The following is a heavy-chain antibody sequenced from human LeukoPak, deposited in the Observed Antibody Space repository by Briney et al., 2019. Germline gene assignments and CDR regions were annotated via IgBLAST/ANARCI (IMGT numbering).Heavy chain of an antibody. J-gene: IGHJ4*02. Sequence: GESLKISCKGSGYSFTTNWIGWVRQMPGKGLEWMGIIYPGDSDTRNSPSFQGQVTFSADKSISTAYLQWSSLKASDTAMYYCARRGGSSDFDYWGQGTLVTVSS. D-gene: IGHD1-26*01. CDR2: IYPGDSDT. CDR1: GYSFTTNW. V-gene: IGHV5-51*01. CDR3: ARRGGSSDFDY.